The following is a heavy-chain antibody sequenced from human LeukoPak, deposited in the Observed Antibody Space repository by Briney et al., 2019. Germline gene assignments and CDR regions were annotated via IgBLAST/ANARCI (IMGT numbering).Heavy chain of an antibody. V-gene: IGHV4-34*01. Sequence: PSETLSLTCAVYGGSFSGYYWSWIRQPPGKGLEWIGEINHSGSTNYNPSLKSRVTISVDTSKNQFSLKLSSVTAADTAVYYCARAVGVTPRPFDYWGQGTLVTVSS. CDR1: GGSFSGYY. CDR2: INHSGST. D-gene: IGHD1-26*01. CDR3: ARAVGVTPRPFDY. J-gene: IGHJ4*02.